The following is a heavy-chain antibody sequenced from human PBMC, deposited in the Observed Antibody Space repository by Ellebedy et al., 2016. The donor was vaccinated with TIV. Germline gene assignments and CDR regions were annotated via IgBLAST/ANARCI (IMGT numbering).Heavy chain of an antibody. J-gene: IGHJ5*02. Sequence: GESLKISXAASGFTFSSYWMSWVRQAPGKGLEWVANIKQDGSEKYYVDSVKGRFTISRDNAKNSLYLQMNSLRADDTAVYYCARDALNSGYFNPWGQGTLVTVSS. CDR2: IKQDGSEK. D-gene: IGHD3-10*01. CDR1: GFTFSSYW. CDR3: ARDALNSGYFNP. V-gene: IGHV3-7*01.